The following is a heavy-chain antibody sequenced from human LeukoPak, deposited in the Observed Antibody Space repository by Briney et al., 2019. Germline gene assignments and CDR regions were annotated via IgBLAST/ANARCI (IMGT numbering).Heavy chain of an antibody. J-gene: IGHJ5*02. D-gene: IGHD6-6*01. CDR3: ARDVSSMFPNWIDP. CDR2: VFASGST. CDR1: GGSISPYY. V-gene: IGHV4-59*12. Sequence: SETLSLTCTVSGGSISPYYWSWIRQPPGRGLGWIGNVFASGSTNYKPSLKSRVTISVDTPMHQFSLKLTSVTAADTAIYYCARDVSSMFPNWIDPWGQGILVIVSS.